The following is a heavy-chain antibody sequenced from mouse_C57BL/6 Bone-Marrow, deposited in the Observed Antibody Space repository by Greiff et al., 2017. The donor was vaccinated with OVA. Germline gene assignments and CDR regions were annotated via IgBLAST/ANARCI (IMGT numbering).Heavy chain of an antibody. J-gene: IGHJ2*01. CDR1: GYTFTSYW. CDR3: ARKGIYDGYYVDY. V-gene: IGHV1-64*01. D-gene: IGHD2-3*01. CDR2: IHPNSGST. Sequence: VQLQQPGAELVKPGASVKLSCKASGYTFTSYWMHWVKQRPGQGLEWIGMIHPNSGSTNYNEKFKSKATLTVDKSSSTAYMQLSSLTSEDSAVYYCARKGIYDGYYVDYWGQGTTLTVSS.